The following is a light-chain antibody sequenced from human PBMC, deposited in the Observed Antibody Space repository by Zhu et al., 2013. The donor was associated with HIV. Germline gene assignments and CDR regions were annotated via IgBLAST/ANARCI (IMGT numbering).Light chain of an antibody. J-gene: IGKJ2*01. CDR2: DAS. CDR1: QSISIW. V-gene: IGKV1-5*01. Sequence: DIRMTQSPSTLSASVGDKVTITCRASQSISIWLAWYQQKPGEAPKLLIYDASSLESGVPSRFSGSGSGTDFTLTISSLQAEDVAVYYCQQYYSTPYTFGQGTKLEIK. CDR3: QQYYSTPYT.